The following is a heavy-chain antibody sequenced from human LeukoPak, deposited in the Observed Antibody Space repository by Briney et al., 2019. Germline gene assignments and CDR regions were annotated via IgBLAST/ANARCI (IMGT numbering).Heavy chain of an antibody. CDR1: GYTFTSYY. CDR3: ARVSRSSGWYYPSDF. D-gene: IGHD6-19*01. J-gene: IGHJ3*01. Sequence: RASVKVSCKASGYTFTSYYMHWVRQAPGQGLEWMGIINPSGGSTSYAQKFQGRVTMTRDTSTSTVYMELSSLRSEDTAVYYCARVSRSSGWYYPSDFWGQGTMVTVSS. CDR2: INPSGGST. V-gene: IGHV1-46*01.